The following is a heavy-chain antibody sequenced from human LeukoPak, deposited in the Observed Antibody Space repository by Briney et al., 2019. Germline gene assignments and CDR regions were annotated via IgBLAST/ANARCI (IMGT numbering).Heavy chain of an antibody. CDR3: ASGGYGDYLSLAFDI. CDR2: IYPGDSDT. CDR1: GSRFTSYW. Sequence: GASLKISCKGSGSRFTSYWIGWVRQMPGKGLEWMGIIYPGDSDTRYSPSFQGQVTISADKSISTAYLQGSSLKASDTAMYYCASGGYGDYLSLAFDIWGQGTMVTVSS. V-gene: IGHV5-51*01. D-gene: IGHD4-17*01. J-gene: IGHJ3*02.